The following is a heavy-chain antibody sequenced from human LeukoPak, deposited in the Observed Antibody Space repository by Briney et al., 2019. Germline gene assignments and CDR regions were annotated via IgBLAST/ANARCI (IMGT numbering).Heavy chain of an antibody. CDR3: ATAPILRGEGGEHYKYGMDV. CDR2: IYHNGTP. Sequence: SETLSLTCALSVGSISSGNWWSWVRQSPGKGLEWIGEIYHNGTPNYSPSLKSRVTISADTFKNHFSLKLTSVTAADTAVYYCATAPILRGEGGEHYKYGMDVWGQGTTVIVSS. V-gene: IGHV4-4*02. J-gene: IGHJ6*02. CDR1: VGSISSGNW. D-gene: IGHD2-2*02.